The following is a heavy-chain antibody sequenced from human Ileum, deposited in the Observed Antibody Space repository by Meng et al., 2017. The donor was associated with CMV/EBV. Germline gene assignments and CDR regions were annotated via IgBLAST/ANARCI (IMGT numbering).Heavy chain of an antibody. D-gene: IGHD3-10*01. CDR2: IHPTGTT. CDR1: GGSLTSYY. J-gene: IGHJ5*02. V-gene: IGHV4-4*07. CDR3: ARAAARGVPVDL. Sequence: QFRLNESGPRLLQPSETLSLTCTVTGGSLTSYYWTWIRQPAGKGLEWIGRIHPTGTTDDNPSLRSRVSMSLDKSKNQFSLKLTSVTAADTAVYYCARAAARGVPVDLWGQGTLVTVSS.